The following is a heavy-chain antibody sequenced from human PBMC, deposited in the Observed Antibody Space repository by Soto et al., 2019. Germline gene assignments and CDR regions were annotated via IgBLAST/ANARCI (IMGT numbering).Heavy chain of an antibody. CDR2: ISPIFGTA. Sequence: QVQLVQSGAEVKKPRSSVKVTCKASGGTFSSNAISWVRQAPGQGLEWMGGISPIFGTAHYAQKFQGRVTITADESASTASIELCSLTSEDPAVYYCATGGRGYSSAPRFYCEFRGQGTVVTVSS. CDR3: ATGGRGYSSAPRFYCEF. J-gene: IGHJ4*02. D-gene: IGHD5-18*01. V-gene: IGHV1-69*12. CDR1: GGTFSSNA.